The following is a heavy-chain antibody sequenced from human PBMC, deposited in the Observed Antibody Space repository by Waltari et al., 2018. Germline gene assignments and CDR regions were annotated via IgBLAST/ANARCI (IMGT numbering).Heavy chain of an antibody. J-gene: IGHJ4*02. CDR1: GSTFRNYD. Sequence: EVKLLQSGGDLVQPGGSLSLSCSAAGSTFRNYDMDWVRQAPGEGLEWVSSISGSGDSVDSADSVKGRFTTSRDNSKNIMYLQMNSLRVEDTALYYCEVSSSSFGNYWGQGALVTVSS. CDR2: ISGSGDSV. CDR3: EVSSSSFGNY. D-gene: IGHD6-6*01. V-gene: IGHV3-23*01.